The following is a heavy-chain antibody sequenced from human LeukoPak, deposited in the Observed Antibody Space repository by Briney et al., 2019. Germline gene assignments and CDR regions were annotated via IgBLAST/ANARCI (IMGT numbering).Heavy chain of an antibody. V-gene: IGHV4-34*01. J-gene: IGHJ6*03. CDR2: INHSGST. CDR3: ARRVTMVRGVIITKYYYYYMDV. Sequence: KPSETLSLTCTVSGGSISSYYWSWIRQPPGKGLEWIGEINHSGSTNYNPSLKSRVTISVDTSKNQFSLKLSSVTAADTAVYYCARRVTMVRGVIITKYYYYYMDVWGKGTTVTVSS. D-gene: IGHD3-10*01. CDR1: GGSISSYY.